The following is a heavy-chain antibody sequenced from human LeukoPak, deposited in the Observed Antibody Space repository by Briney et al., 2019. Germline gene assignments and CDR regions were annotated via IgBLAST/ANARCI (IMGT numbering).Heavy chain of an antibody. CDR2: INHSGST. J-gene: IGHJ4*02. CDR1: GGSFSGYY. CDR3: ARGRQLLSKGDLSFDY. Sequence: PSETLSLTCAVYGGSFSGYYWSWIRQPPGKGLEWIGEINHSGSTNYNPSLKSRVTISVDTSKNQFSLKLSSVTAADTAVYYCARGRQLLSKGDLSFDYWGQGTLVTVSS. V-gene: IGHV4-34*01. D-gene: IGHD2-2*01.